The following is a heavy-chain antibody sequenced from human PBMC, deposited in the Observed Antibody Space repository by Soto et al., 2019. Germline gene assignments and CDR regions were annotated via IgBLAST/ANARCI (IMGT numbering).Heavy chain of an antibody. D-gene: IGHD5-12*01. CDR2: ISAYNGNT. J-gene: IGHJ6*02. Sequence: GASVKVSCKASGYTFTSYGISWVRQAPGQGLEWMGWISAYNGNTNYAQKLQGRVTMTTDTSTSTAYMELRSLRSDDTAVYYCARDLPGWLQFYYYYGMDVWGQGTTVTVSS. CDR3: ARDLPGWLQFYYYYGMDV. CDR1: GYTFTSYG. V-gene: IGHV1-18*01.